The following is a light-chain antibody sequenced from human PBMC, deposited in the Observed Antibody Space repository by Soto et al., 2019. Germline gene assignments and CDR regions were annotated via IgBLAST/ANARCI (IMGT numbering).Light chain of an antibody. V-gene: IGLV2-23*01. Sequence: QSVLTQPASVSGSPGQSITISCTGTSSDVEIYKHVSWYQQYPGKAPKLIIYEGSERPSGISDRFSGSKSGNTASLTISVLQAEDEADYHCCSFAGSRTYVFGTGTKLTVL. J-gene: IGLJ1*01. CDR2: EGS. CDR3: CSFAGSRTYV. CDR1: SSDVEIYKH.